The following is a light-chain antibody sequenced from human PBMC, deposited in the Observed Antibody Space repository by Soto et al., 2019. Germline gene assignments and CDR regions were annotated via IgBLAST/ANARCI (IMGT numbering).Light chain of an antibody. V-gene: IGKV1-5*03. J-gene: IGKJ1*01. CDR3: QHYNSYSEA. CDR1: QTISSW. Sequence: DIQMTQSPSTLSGSVGDRVTITCRASQTISSWLAWYQQKPGKAPKLLIYKASTLKSGVPSRFSGSGSGTECTLTISSLQPDDFATYYCQHYNSYSEAFGQATKVDIK. CDR2: KAS.